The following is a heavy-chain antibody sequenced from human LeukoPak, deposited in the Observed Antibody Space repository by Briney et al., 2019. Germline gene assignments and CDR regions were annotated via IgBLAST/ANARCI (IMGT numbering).Heavy chain of an antibody. Sequence: SETLSLTCSVSGASIRSFYWSWIRQSPGKGLEWIGYISYSGSTKYNPSLKSRDTMSADTSKSQLSLRLNSVTAADTAVYFCAQQVVGTSHTFDVWGQGTLVTLSP. CDR2: ISYSGST. CDR1: GASIRSFY. D-gene: IGHD2-15*01. CDR3: AQQVVGTSHTFDV. J-gene: IGHJ3*01. V-gene: IGHV4-59*01.